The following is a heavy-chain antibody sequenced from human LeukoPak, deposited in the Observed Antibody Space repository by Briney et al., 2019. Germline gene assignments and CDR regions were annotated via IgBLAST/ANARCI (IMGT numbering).Heavy chain of an antibody. D-gene: IGHD3-10*01. CDR1: GYTFTAYY. V-gene: IGHV1-2*02. CDR3: AIGTLDSFDS. J-gene: IGHJ4*02. CDR2: INPNSGVT. Sequence: GASVKVSWKASGYTFTAYYMHWVRQAPGQGLEWMGWINPNSGVTNYAQKFQGSVTMTRDTSISTAYMELNRLRSDDTAVYYCAIGTLDSFDSWGQGTLVTVSS.